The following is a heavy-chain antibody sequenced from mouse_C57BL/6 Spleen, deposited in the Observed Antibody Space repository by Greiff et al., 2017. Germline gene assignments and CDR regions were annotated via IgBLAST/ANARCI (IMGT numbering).Heavy chain of an antibody. V-gene: IGHV1-69*01. CDR1: GYTFTSYW. CDR2: IDPSDSYT. CDR3: ARGAVVASGGYFDV. Sequence: QVQLQQPGAELVMPGASVKLSCKASGYTFTSYWMHWVKQRPGQGLEWIGEIDPSDSYTNYNQKFKGKSTLTVDKSSSTAYMQLSSLTSEDSAVYYCARGAVVASGGYFDVWGTGTTVTVSS. J-gene: IGHJ1*03. D-gene: IGHD1-1*01.